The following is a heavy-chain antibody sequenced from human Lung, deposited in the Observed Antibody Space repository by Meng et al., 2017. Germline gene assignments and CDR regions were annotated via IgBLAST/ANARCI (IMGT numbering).Heavy chain of an antibody. J-gene: IGHJ4*02. D-gene: IGHD4-17*01. CDR3: ARNNYGDYYFDY. V-gene: IGHV3-30*01. Sequence: QVQLGESGGGVVQPGRSLRLSCAASGFTFSRKAMDWVRQAPGKGLEWVAAISYDGSNQHYADSVKGRFTISRDNSENTLYLQMNSLRAEDTAVYYCARNNYGDYYFDYWGQGTLVTVSS. CDR2: ISYDGSNQ. CDR1: GFTFSRKA.